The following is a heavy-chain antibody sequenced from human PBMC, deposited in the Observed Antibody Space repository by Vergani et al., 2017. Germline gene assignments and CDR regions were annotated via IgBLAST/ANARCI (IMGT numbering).Heavy chain of an antibody. CDR3: ARDPEGQQLVPGWFDP. V-gene: IGHV3-48*03. CDR2: ISSSGSTI. CDR1: GFTFGDYA. D-gene: IGHD6-13*01. J-gene: IGHJ5*02. Sequence: EVQLVESGGGLVQPGRSLRLSCTASGFTFGDYAMSWVRQAPGKGLEWVSYISSSGSTIYYADSVKGRFTISRDNAKNSLYLQMNSLRAEDTAVYYCARDPEGQQLVPGWFDPWGQGTLVTVSS.